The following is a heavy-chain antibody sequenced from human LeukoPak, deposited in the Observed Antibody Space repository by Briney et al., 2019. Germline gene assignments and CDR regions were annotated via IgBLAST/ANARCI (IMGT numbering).Heavy chain of an antibody. Sequence: GASVKVSCKASGGTFSGYAISWVRQAPGQGLEWMGGIIPIFGTANYAQKFQGRVTITTDESTSTAYMELSSLRSEDTAVYYCARDLDYGDSLLGYWGQGTLVTVSS. D-gene: IGHD4-17*01. CDR3: ARDLDYGDSLLGY. CDR1: GGTFSGYA. CDR2: IIPIFGTA. V-gene: IGHV1-69*05. J-gene: IGHJ4*02.